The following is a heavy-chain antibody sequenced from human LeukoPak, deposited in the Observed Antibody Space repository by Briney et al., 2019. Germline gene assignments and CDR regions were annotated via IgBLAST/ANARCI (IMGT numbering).Heavy chain of an antibody. Sequence: SQTLSPTCAVSGGALSSSNCWTGSRRPPGKGLEWIGETYHSGSPNYNPSLKSRVTISVDKSKIQFSLKLTSVTAADTAVYYCARGPYCSGGSCHFDYWGQGTLVTVCS. J-gene: IGHJ4*02. CDR3: ARGPYCSGGSCHFDY. CDR1: GGALSSSNC. D-gene: IGHD2-15*01. V-gene: IGHV4-4*02. CDR2: TYHSGSP.